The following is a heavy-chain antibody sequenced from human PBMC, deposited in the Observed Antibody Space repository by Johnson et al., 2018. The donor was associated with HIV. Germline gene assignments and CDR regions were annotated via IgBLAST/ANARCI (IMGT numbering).Heavy chain of an antibody. V-gene: IGHV3-20*04. J-gene: IGHJ3*02. D-gene: IGHD2-8*02. CDR1: GFTFDDYG. CDR2: INWNGGST. CDR3: ARGGYCTGGVCLGDAFDI. Sequence: EQLVESGGGVVRPGGSLRLSCAASGFTFDDYGMSWVRQAPGKGLEWVSGINWNGGSTGYAASVKGRFTISRDNAKNSLYLQMNSLRAEDTALYYCARGGYCTGGVCLGDAFDIWGQGTMVTVSS.